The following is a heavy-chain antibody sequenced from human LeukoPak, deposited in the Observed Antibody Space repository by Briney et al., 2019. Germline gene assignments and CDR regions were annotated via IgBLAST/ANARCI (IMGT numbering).Heavy chain of an antibody. CDR1: GGTFSSYA. D-gene: IGHD2-2*01. J-gene: IGHJ3*02. CDR3: ARDSDIVVVPAESGDAFDI. Sequence: GSSVKVSCKASGGTFSSYAISWVRQAPGQGLEWMGGIIPIFGTANYAQKFQGRVTITADESTSTAYMELSSLRSEDTAVYYCARDSDIVVVPAESGDAFDIWGQGTMVTVSS. CDR2: IIPIFGTA. V-gene: IGHV1-69*01.